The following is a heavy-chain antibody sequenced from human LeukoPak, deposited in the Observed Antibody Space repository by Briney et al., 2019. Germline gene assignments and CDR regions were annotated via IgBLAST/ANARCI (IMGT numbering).Heavy chain of an antibody. D-gene: IGHD4-23*01. V-gene: IGHV3-7*01. J-gene: IGHJ4*02. Sequence: GGSLRLSYAASGFTFSSYWMSWVRQAPGKGLEWVANIKQDGSEKYYVDSVKGRFTISRDNAKSSLYLQMNSLRAEDTAVYYCAGQNDYGGNCFFEYWGQGTLVTVSS. CDR1: GFTFSSYW. CDR3: AGQNDYGGNCFFEY. CDR2: IKQDGSEK.